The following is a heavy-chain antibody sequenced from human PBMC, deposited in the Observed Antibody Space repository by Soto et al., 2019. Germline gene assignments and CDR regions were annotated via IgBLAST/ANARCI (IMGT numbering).Heavy chain of an antibody. J-gene: IGHJ5*02. D-gene: IGHD3-3*02. CDR2: IYYRGST. CDR3: ARDIKSQLGIDP. CDR1: GGSISSGGYY. V-gene: IGHV4-31*03. Sequence: VQLQESGPGLVRPSQTLSLTCTVSGGSISSGGYYWSWIRQHPGKGLEWIGYIYYRGSTYYNPSLKSRVTISVDTSKNQFSLKLSSVTAADTAVYYCARDIKSQLGIDPWGQGTLVTVSS.